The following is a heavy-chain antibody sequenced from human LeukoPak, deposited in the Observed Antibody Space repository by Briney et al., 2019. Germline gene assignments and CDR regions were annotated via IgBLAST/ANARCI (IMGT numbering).Heavy chain of an antibody. CDR1: GGSFSGYY. V-gene: IGHV4-34*01. J-gene: IGHJ4*02. CDR2: INHSGST. D-gene: IGHD1-20*01. CDR3: ARARITGTTDY. Sequence: PSETLSLPCAVYGGSFSGYYWSWIRQPPGKGLEWIGEINHSGSTNYNPSLKSRVTISVDTSKNQFSLKLSSVTAADTAVYYCARARITGTTDYWGQGTLVTVSS.